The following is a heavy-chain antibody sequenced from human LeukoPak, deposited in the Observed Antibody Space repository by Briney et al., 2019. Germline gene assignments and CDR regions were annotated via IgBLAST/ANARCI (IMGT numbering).Heavy chain of an antibody. CDR1: GGSFSRNA. J-gene: IGHJ6*02. V-gene: IGHV1-69*13. CDR2: LIPIRGTS. CDR3: ARGHGAAASVHHGHYGVDV. Sequence: SVKVSCKASGGSFSRNAVSLVRQAPGQGLEWIGVLIPIRGTSDYAQKFQGRVTFTADETTTTVYMELSSLTSEDTAGDYCARGHGAAASVHHGHYGVDVWGQGTTVTVS. D-gene: IGHD6-13*01.